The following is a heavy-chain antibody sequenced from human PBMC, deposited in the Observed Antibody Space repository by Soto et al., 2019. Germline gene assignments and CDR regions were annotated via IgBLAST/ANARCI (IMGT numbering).Heavy chain of an antibody. CDR1: GFSLSNARMG. CDR3: IQIRCGGDCLQAYASHYYYGMDV. D-gene: IGHD2-21*01. V-gene: IGHV2-26*01. Sequence: GSGPTLVNPTETLTLTCTVSGFSLSNARMGVSWIRQPPGKALEWLAHIFSNDEKSYSTSLKSRLTISKDTPKSQVVLTMTIMDPVDTATYYCIQIRCGGDCLQAYASHYYYGMDVWGQGTTVTVYS. J-gene: IGHJ6*02. CDR2: IFSNDEK.